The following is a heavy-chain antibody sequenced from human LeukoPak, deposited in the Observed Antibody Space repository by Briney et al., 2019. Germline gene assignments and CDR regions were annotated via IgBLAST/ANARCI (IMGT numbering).Heavy chain of an antibody. V-gene: IGHV4-30-4*01. Sequence: SETLSLTCTVSGGSISSGDYYWSWIRQPPGKGLEWIGYIYYSGSTYYNPSLKSRVTISVDTSKNQFSLKLSSVTAADTAVYYCARDKGAVAGTYYYYGMDVWGQGTTVTVPS. J-gene: IGHJ6*02. CDR2: IYYSGST. CDR3: ARDKGAVAGTYYYYGMDV. D-gene: IGHD6-19*01. CDR1: GGSISSGDYY.